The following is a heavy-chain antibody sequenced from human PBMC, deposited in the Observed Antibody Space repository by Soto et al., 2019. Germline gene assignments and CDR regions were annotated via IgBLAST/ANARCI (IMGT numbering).Heavy chain of an antibody. D-gene: IGHD4-17*01. Sequence: QITLKESGPTLVRPAQTLTLTCGFSGFSLSSYGMGVAWIRQPPGKALDWLALIYWDDDKRYSPSLKDRLAISKDTSSNQVVLKITHMDPGDTATYFCAHAGDYDLLTFDHWGPGTLVTVAS. CDR2: IYWDDDK. V-gene: IGHV2-5*02. J-gene: IGHJ4*02. CDR1: GFSLSSYGMG. CDR3: AHAGDYDLLTFDH.